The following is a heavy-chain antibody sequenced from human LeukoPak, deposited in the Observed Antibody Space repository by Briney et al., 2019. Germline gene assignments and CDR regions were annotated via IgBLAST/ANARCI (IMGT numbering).Heavy chain of an antibody. Sequence: ASVKVSCKASGYTFTSYDINWVRQATGQGLEWMGWMNPNSGNTGYAQKFQGRVTITRNTSISTAYMELSSLRSEDTAVYYCARDNLDYDFWSGYYRNWFDPWGQGTPVTVSS. V-gene: IGHV1-8*03. J-gene: IGHJ5*02. CDR1: GYTFTSYD. CDR2: MNPNSGNT. D-gene: IGHD3-3*01. CDR3: ARDNLDYDFWSGYYRNWFDP.